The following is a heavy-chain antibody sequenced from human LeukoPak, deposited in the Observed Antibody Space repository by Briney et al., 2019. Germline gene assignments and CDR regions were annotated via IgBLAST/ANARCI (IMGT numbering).Heavy chain of an antibody. CDR1: GFTFSSYG. CDR3: AMGVRYCSGGSCYSLYDAFDI. Sequence: PGRSLRLSCAASGFTFSSYGMHWVRQAPGKGLECVAVISYDGSNKYYADSVKGRFTISRDNSKNTLYLQMNSLRAEDTAVYYCAMGVRYCSGGSCYSLYDAFDIWGQGTMVTVSS. D-gene: IGHD2-15*01. J-gene: IGHJ3*02. V-gene: IGHV3-30*03. CDR2: ISYDGSNK.